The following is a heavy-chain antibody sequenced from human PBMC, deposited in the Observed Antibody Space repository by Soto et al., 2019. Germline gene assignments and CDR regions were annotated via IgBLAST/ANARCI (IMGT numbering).Heavy chain of an antibody. D-gene: IGHD3-3*01. CDR3: TKRRNVLRFLEWSSGMEV. CDR2: ISHDGSNK. Sequence: PGGSLRLSCAASGFTFSSYGMHWVRQAPGKGLEWVAFISHDGSNKYYADSMKGRISMSRDNSKSTVYLQMSSLRAEDTAVYYCTKRRNVLRFLEWSSGMEVWGQGTTVTVS. V-gene: IGHV3-30*18. J-gene: IGHJ6*02. CDR1: GFTFSSYG.